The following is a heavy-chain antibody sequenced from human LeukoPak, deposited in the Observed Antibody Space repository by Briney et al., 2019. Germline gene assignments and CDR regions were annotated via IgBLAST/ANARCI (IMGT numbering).Heavy chain of an antibody. CDR3: ARDRIAAAYDAFDI. Sequence: SGGSLRLSCAASGFTFSSYEMNWVRQAPGKGLEWVSYIGIGDTTIYYADSVKGRFTISRDNAKNSLYLQMNSLRAEDTAVYYCARDRIAAAYDAFDIWGQGTMVTVSS. D-gene: IGHD6-13*01. CDR2: IGIGDTTI. J-gene: IGHJ3*02. CDR1: GFTFSSYE. V-gene: IGHV3-48*03.